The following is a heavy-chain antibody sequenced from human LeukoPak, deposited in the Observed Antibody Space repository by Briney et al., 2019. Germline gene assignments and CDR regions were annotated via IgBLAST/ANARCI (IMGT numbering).Heavy chain of an antibody. V-gene: IGHV3-66*01. Sequence: PGGSLRLSCAASGFTVSSNYMSWVRQAPGKGLEWVSVIYSGGSTYYADSVKGRFTISRDNSKNTLYLQMNSLRAEDTAVYYCATLYYYGLGSPLPFDYWGQGTLVTVSS. J-gene: IGHJ4*02. CDR3: ATLYYYGLGSPLPFDY. CDR1: GFTVSSNY. CDR2: IYSGGST. D-gene: IGHD3-10*01.